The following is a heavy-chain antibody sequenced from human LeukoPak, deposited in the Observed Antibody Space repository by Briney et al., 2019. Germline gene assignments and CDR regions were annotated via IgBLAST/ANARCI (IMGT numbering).Heavy chain of an antibody. Sequence: GGSLRLSCAASGFGFNDYYMSWIRQAPGKGLEWISYISHSGHTIDYVDSVRGRFTISRDNTRRSLFLHMSVLRDEDTAVYYCAGEAYGGNAGPYFDCWGRGTPVIVSS. D-gene: IGHD4-23*01. CDR1: GFGFNDYY. V-gene: IGHV3-11*01. CDR3: AGEAYGGNAGPYFDC. J-gene: IGHJ4*01. CDR2: ISHSGHTI.